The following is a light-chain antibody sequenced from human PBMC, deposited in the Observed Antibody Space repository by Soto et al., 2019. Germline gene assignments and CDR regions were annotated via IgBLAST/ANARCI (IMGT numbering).Light chain of an antibody. CDR2: KAS. J-gene: IGKJ1*01. CDR1: QSLNSW. V-gene: IGKV1-5*03. Sequence: DIQMTQSPSTLSASVGDSVTITCRASQSLNSWLAWLQQKPGKAHRLMNYKASNLESGVPLRFSGSGYETEFTLTISSMQPDDFASYYCQQYNGYSWTFGQGTMVEIK. CDR3: QQYNGYSWT.